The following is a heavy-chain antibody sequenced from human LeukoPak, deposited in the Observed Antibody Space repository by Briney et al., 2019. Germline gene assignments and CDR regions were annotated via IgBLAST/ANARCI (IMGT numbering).Heavy chain of an antibody. V-gene: IGHV3-20*04. CDR2: ITRNGGST. Sequence: GGSLRLSCAASGFTFDEYGMSWVRQAPGKGLEWVCGITRNGGSTGYADSVKGRFTISRDNSKNTLYLEMNSLRAEDTAVYYCAKDIGSYYDYWGQGILVTVSS. CDR1: GFTFDEYG. D-gene: IGHD3-10*01. CDR3: AKDIGSYYDY. J-gene: IGHJ4*02.